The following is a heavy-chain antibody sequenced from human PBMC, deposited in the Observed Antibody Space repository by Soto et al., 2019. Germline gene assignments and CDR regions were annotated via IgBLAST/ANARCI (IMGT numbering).Heavy chain of an antibody. J-gene: IGHJ5*02. CDR3: GRVTYYDFWSGFSNENNCFAP. CDR1: GYTFTSYG. CDR2: ISAYNGNT. Sequence: ASVKVSCKASGYTFTSYGISWVRQAPGQGLEWMGWISAYNGNTNYAQKLQGRVTMTTDTSTSTAYMELRSLRSDDTAVYYCGRVTYYDFWSGFSNENNCFAPWGQGTLVPVSS. V-gene: IGHV1-18*01. D-gene: IGHD3-3*01.